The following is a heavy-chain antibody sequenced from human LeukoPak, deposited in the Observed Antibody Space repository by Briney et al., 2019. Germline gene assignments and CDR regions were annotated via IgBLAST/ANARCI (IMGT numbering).Heavy chain of an antibody. Sequence: ASVKVSCKASGYSFTSYYMHWVRQAPRQGLEWMGIINPSGSSTSYAQKFQGRVTMTRDTSTSTVYMELSSLRSEDTAVYYCARAPGDYYHYGMDVWGQGTTVTVSS. V-gene: IGHV1-46*01. J-gene: IGHJ6*02. D-gene: IGHD4-17*01. CDR3: ARAPGDYYHYGMDV. CDR1: GYSFTSYY. CDR2: INPSGSST.